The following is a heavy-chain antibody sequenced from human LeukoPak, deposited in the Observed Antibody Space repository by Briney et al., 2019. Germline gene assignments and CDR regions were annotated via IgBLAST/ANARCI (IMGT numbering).Heavy chain of an antibody. Sequence: ASVKVSCKASGYTSTSYDINWVRQATGQGLEWMGWMNPNSGNTGYAQKFQGRVTMTRNTSISTAYMELSSLRSEDTAVYYCARGSEKLGGAFDIWGQGTMVTVSS. CDR2: MNPNSGNT. J-gene: IGHJ3*02. CDR3: ARGSEKLGGAFDI. V-gene: IGHV1-8*01. D-gene: IGHD3-16*01. CDR1: GYTSTSYD.